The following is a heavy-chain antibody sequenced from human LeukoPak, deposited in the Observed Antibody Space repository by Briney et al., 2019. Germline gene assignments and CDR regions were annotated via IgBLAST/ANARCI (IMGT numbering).Heavy chain of an antibody. V-gene: IGHV5-10-1*01. CDR3: ARRRYCSSTSCYSLMDY. Sequence: GESLQISCKGSGYSFTSYWISWVRQMPGKGLEWMGRIDPSDSYTNYSPSFQGHVTISADKSISTAYLQWSSLKASDTAMYYCARRRYCSSTSCYSLMDYWGQGTLVTVSS. D-gene: IGHD2-2*01. CDR1: GYSFTSYW. CDR2: IDPSDSYT. J-gene: IGHJ4*02.